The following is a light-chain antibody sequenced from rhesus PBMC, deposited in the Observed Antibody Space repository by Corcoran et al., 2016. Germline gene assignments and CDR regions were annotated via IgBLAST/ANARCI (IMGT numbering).Light chain of an antibody. J-gene: IGLJ1*01. CDR2: EVS. V-gene: IGLV2-13*02. CDR1: SSDIGGYHR. Sequence: QAALTQSPSVSGSPGQSVTISCTGTSSDIGGYHRVSWYQQHPGKAPKLMIYEVSKRPSGVSDRFSGSKSGNTAALTTSGLQAEDEDDYYRSSYASSSASIFGAGTRLTVL. CDR3: SSYASSSASI.